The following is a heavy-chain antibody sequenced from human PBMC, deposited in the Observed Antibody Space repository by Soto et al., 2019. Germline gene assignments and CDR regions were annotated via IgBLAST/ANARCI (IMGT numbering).Heavy chain of an antibody. V-gene: IGHV3-21*06. Sequence: GGSLRLSCAASGFTFTRYSMNWVRQAPGKGLEWVSSISSTTNYIYFGDSMKGRFTISRDNAKNSLYLEMNSLRAEDTAVYYCARESEDLTSNFDYWGQGTLVTVSS. CDR1: GFTFTRYS. CDR3: ARESEDLTSNFDY. CDR2: ISSTTNYI. J-gene: IGHJ4*02.